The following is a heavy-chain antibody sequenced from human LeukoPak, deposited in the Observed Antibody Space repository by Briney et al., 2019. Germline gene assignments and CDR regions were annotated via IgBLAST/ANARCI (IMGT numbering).Heavy chain of an antibody. CDR1: GYTFTGYY. CDR3: ARGPPTRVVVITTGDFDY. V-gene: IGHV1-2*02. CDR2: INPNSGVT. J-gene: IGHJ4*02. D-gene: IGHD3-22*01. Sequence: GASVKVSCKASGYTFTGYYIHWVRQAPGQGLESMGWINPNSGVTKFAQKFQGRVTVTRDTSISTAYMEMRRLRPGDRAVYFCARGPPTRVVVITTGDFDYWGQGTLVTVSS.